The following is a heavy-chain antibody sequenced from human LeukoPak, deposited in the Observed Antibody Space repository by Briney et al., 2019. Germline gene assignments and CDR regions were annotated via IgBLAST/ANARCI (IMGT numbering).Heavy chain of an antibody. V-gene: IGHV4-39*01. CDR3: ARHRGSSSEVDP. J-gene: IGHJ5*02. CDR1: GGSISSGSYY. Sequence: SETLSLTCTVSGGSISSGSYYWGWIRQPPGKGLEWIGNIYYNGRTYYNPALKSRVTMSVDTSKNQFSLKLTSVTAADTAVYYCARHRGSSSEVDPWGLGTLVTISS. CDR2: IYYNGRT. D-gene: IGHD6-6*01.